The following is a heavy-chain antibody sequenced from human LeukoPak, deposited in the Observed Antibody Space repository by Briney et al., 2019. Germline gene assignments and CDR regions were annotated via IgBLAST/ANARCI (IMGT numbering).Heavy chain of an antibody. CDR3: ARHVYCSSTSCYYSEYFQH. D-gene: IGHD2-2*01. Sequence: PSETLCLTCAVSGYSISSGYYWGWIRQPPGKGLEWIGSIYHSGSTYYNPSLKSRVTISVDTSKNQFSLKLSSVTAADTAVYYCARHVYCSSTSCYYSEYFQHWGQGTLVAVSS. V-gene: IGHV4-38-2*01. CDR1: GYSISSGYY. CDR2: IYHSGST. J-gene: IGHJ1*01.